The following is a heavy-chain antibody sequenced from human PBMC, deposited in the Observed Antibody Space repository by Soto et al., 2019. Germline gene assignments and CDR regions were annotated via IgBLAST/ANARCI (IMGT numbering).Heavy chain of an antibody. CDR3: ARDGYGDPYYYYGMDV. V-gene: IGHV3-48*03. CDR2: ISTSGDTI. Sequence: PGGSLRLSCAASGFAFGFYEMNWVRQAPGKGLEWVSYISTSGDTIYYADSVKGRFTIPRDNARNTLYLQMNSLRAEDTAVYYCARDGYGDPYYYYGMDVWGQGTTVTVSS. J-gene: IGHJ6*02. CDR1: GFAFGFYE. D-gene: IGHD4-17*01.